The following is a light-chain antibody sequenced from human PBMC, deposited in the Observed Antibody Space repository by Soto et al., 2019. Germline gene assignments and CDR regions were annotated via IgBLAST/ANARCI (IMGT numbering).Light chain of an antibody. CDR3: QQRSNWTLT. V-gene: IGKV3-11*01. CDR1: QSVSSY. Sequence: EIVLPQSPATLSLSPGERATLSCRASQSVSSYLGWYQQKPGQAPRLLIYDASNTATGIPARFSGSGSGTDFTLTISSLEPEDFAVYYCQQRSNWTLTFGGGTKVDI. CDR2: DAS. J-gene: IGKJ4*01.